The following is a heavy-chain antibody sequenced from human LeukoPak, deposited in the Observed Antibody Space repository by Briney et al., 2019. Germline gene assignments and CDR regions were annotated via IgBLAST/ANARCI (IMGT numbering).Heavy chain of an antibody. CDR3: AREDGDYVGVWYYGMDV. J-gene: IGHJ6*02. Sequence: GRSLRLSYAASGFTFSSYGMHWVRQAPGKGLEWVAVIWYDGSNKYYADSVKGRFTISRDNSKNTLYLQMNSLRAEDTAVYYCAREDGDYVGVWYYGMDVWGQGTTVTVSS. D-gene: IGHD4-17*01. CDR1: GFTFSSYG. CDR2: IWYDGSNK. V-gene: IGHV3-33*01.